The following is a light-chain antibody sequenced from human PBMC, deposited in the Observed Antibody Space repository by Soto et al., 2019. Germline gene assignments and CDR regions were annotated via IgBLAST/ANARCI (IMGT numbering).Light chain of an antibody. J-gene: IGLJ1*01. CDR3: QSYDSTLSARYV. CDR2: GNS. Sequence: QSVLTQPPSASGTPGQRVTLSCSGSSSNIGFNAVNWYQQLPGTAPKLVMHGNSQRPSGVPDRFSGSKSGTSASLAITGLQADDEGDYYCQSYDSTLSARYVFGTGTKLTVL. CDR1: SSNIGFNA. V-gene: IGLV1-44*01.